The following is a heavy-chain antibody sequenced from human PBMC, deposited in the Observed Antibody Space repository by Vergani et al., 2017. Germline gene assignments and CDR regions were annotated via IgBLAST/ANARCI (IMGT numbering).Heavy chain of an antibody. D-gene: IGHD1-14*01. CDR1: GYTFTDYF. V-gene: IGHV1-2*02. J-gene: IGHJ4*02. CDR3: ARVGTSANRDYFDY. Sequence: QVQLVQSGAEVQNPGASVKVSCKASGYTFTDYFMHWVRQAPGQGLEWMGWINPNSGGTNYAQKFQGRVTMTRDTSISTAYMELSNLRSDDTAVYYCARVGTSANRDYFDYWGQGTLVTVAS. CDR2: INPNSGGT.